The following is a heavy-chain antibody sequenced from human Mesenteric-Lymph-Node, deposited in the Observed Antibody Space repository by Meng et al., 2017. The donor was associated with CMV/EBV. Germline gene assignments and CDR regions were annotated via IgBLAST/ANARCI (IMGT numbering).Heavy chain of an antibody. J-gene: IGHJ5*02. D-gene: IGHD2-2*01. CDR1: GYVSSGNYY. CDR3: ARAGCSRGYCSSGFAP. CDR2: LSYSGST. Sequence: GYVSSGNYYWSWIRQPPGKPLEWITYLSYSGSTDSNPSLKSRVTISIDTSKNQFSLKLSSVTAADTAVYYCARAGCSRGYCSSGFAPWGQGTLVTVSS. V-gene: IGHV4-61*01.